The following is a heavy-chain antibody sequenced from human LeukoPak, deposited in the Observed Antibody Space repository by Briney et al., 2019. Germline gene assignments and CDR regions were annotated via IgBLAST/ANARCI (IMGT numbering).Heavy chain of an antibody. V-gene: IGHV4-61*01. J-gene: IGHJ4*02. CDR2: IYYSGST. D-gene: IGHD6-6*01. CDR3: ARWRDSSSSPTYFDY. Sequence: SETLSLTCTVSGDSISSGSYYWGWIRQHPGKGLEWIGYIYYSGSTNYNPSLKSRVTISVDTSKNQFSLKLSSVTAADTAVYYCARWRDSSSSPTYFDYWGQGTLVTVSS. CDR1: GDSISSGSYY.